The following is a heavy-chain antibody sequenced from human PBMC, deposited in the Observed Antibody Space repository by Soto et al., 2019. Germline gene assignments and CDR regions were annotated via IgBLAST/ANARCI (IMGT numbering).Heavy chain of an antibody. CDR2: VYWNDDK. J-gene: IGHJ3*02. V-gene: IGHV2-5*01. Sequence: SGPTLVNPTQTLTLTCTLSGISLSTSGVGLGWIRQTPGKALEWLALVYWNDDKHYRPSLKSRLTITKDTSKNHAILTMANMDPVDTATYYCARGLATLPVFAFDTWRQGTEVTVTS. CDR3: ARGLATLPVFAFDT. CDR1: GISLSTSGVG. D-gene: IGHD1-1*01.